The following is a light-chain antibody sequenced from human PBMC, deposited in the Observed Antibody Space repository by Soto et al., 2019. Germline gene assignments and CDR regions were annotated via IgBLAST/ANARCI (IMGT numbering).Light chain of an antibody. CDR3: QQYNSYPYP. J-gene: IGKJ2*01. CDR2: KAS. CDR1: QSISSW. Sequence: DIQMTQSPSTLSASVGDRVTITCRASQSISSWLAWYQQKPGKAPKLLIYKASSLESGVPSRFSGSGSGTEFTLTISSLQPDDFATYYCQQYNSYPYPFGQGTKLEIK. V-gene: IGKV1-5*03.